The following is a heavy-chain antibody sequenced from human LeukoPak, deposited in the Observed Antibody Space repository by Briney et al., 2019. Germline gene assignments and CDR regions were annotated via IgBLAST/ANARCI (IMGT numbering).Heavy chain of an antibody. D-gene: IGHD6-13*01. CDR1: GGSISSYY. CDR2: IYTSGST. CDR3: AGGGKQQLDFDY. Sequence: SETLSLTCTVSGGSISSYYWSWIRQPAGKGLEWIGRIYTSGSTNYNPSLKSRVTMSVGKSKSQCSLKLSAVTAADTAVYYCAGGGKQQLDFDYWGQGTLVTVSS. J-gene: IGHJ4*02. V-gene: IGHV4-4*07.